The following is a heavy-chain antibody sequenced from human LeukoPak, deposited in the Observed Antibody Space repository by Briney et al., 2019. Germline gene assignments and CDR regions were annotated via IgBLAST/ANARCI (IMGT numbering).Heavy chain of an antibody. J-gene: IGHJ3*02. V-gene: IGHV4-34*01. CDR3: ARFVWLQLRAFDI. CDR2: INYSGST. CDR1: GGSFSGYY. D-gene: IGHD5-24*01. Sequence: SETLSLTCAVYGGSFSGYYWSWIRQPPGKGLEWIGEINYSGSTNYNPSLKSRVTISIDKSKNQFSLKLSSVTAADTAVYYCARFVWLQLRAFDIWGQGTMITVSS.